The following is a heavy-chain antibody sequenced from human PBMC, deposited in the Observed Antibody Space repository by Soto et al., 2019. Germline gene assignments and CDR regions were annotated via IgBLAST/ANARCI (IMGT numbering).Heavy chain of an antibody. D-gene: IGHD3-3*01. CDR3: AKFRGGFWSGYNDAFDI. CDR1: GFTFDDYA. V-gene: IGHV3-9*01. Sequence: GGSLRLSCAASGFTFDDYAMHWVRQAPGKGLEWVSGISWNSGSIGYADSVKGRFTISRDNAKNSLYLQMNSLRAEDTALYYCAKFRGGFWSGYNDAFDIWGQGTMVTVSS. CDR2: ISWNSGSI. J-gene: IGHJ3*02.